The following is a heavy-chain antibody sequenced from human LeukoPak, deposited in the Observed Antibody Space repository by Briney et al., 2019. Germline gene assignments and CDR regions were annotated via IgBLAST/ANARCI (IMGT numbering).Heavy chain of an antibody. CDR3: ARDVYSSSFDRYNWFDP. CDR1: GGSISSGGYY. D-gene: IGHD6-6*01. J-gene: IGHJ5*02. CDR2: IYHSGST. V-gene: IGHV4-30-2*01. Sequence: SETLSLTCTVSGGSISSGGYYWSWIRQPPGKGLEWIGYIYHSGSTYYNPSLKSRVTISVDRSKNQFSLKLSSVTAADTAVYYCARDVYSSSFDRYNWFDPWGQGTLVTVSS.